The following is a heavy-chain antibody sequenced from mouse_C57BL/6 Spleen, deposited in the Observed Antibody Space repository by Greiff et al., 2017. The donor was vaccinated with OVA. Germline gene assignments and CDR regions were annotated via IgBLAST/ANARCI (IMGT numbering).Heavy chain of an antibody. Sequence: EVKLMESGPGLVKPSQSLSLTCSVTGYSITSGYYWNWIRQFPGNKLEWMGYISYAGSNNYNPSLKNRVSITHDASKNQCFLKLNSVTTEDTATDYCARDYGSTNYAMDYWGQGTSVTVSS. V-gene: IGHV3-6*01. CDR2: ISYAGSN. CDR3: ARDYGSTNYAMDY. D-gene: IGHD1-1*01. J-gene: IGHJ4*01. CDR1: GYSITSGYY.